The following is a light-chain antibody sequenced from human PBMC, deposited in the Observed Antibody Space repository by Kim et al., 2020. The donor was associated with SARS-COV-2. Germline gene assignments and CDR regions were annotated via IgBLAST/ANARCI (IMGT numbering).Light chain of an antibody. V-gene: IGKV4-1*01. CDR2: WAS. J-gene: IGKJ3*01. CDR3: QQYYSSPGFT. Sequence: DIVMTQSPDSLAVSLGERATINCKSSQSVFYSSNNKNYLAWYQQKPGQPPKLPIYWASTRESGVPDRFSGSGSGTDFTLTISSLQAEDVAVYYCQQYYSSPGFTFGPGTKVDIK. CDR1: QSVFYSSNNKNY.